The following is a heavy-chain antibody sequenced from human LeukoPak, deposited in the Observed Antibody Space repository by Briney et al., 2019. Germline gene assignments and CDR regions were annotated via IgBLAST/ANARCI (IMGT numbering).Heavy chain of an antibody. CDR2: ISGNGGAT. Sequence: GSMRFSYAASEPTFSTYAMSWGRQPPGRGLGWVSTISGNGGATYYADSVKGRFTLSRDNSENTLYLQMNSLRADDTAVYYCARDLPVGDYFDYWGQGTLVTVSS. CDR1: EPTFSTYA. D-gene: IGHD2-8*02. V-gene: IGHV3-23*01. CDR3: ARDLPVGDYFDY. J-gene: IGHJ4*02.